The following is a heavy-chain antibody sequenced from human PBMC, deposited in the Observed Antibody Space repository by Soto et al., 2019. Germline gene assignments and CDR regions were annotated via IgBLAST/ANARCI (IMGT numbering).Heavy chain of an antibody. CDR3: ARLVSLSYYYGMDV. D-gene: IGHD3-10*01. Sequence: SETLSLTCAVYGGSFSGYYWSWIRQPPGKGLEWIGEINHSGSTNYNPSLKSRVTISVDTSKNQFSLKLSSVTAADTAVYYCARLVSLSYYYGMDVWGQGTTVTVSS. V-gene: IGHV4-34*01. CDR2: INHSGST. CDR1: GGSFSGYY. J-gene: IGHJ6*02.